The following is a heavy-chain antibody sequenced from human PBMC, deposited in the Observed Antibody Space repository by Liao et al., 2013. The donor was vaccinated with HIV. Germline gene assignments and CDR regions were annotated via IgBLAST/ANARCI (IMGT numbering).Heavy chain of an antibody. Sequence: QLQLQESGPGLVKPSETLSLTCTVSGDSISSSSPYWGWIRQPPGKGLEWIGSLYFSGSTYYNPSLKSRVSISVDTSKNQFSLKLTSVTAADTAVYYCARATTVTTHLYYYYYMDVWGRGTTVTVSS. CDR2: LYFSGST. V-gene: IGHV4-39*07. CDR3: ARATTVTTHLYYYYYMDV. CDR1: GDSISSSSPY. D-gene: IGHD4-11*01. J-gene: IGHJ6*03.